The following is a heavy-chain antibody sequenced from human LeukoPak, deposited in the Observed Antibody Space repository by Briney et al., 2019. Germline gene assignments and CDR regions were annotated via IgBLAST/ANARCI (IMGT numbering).Heavy chain of an antibody. V-gene: IGHV1-2*02. CDR3: AREGSYCVGGDCYSFDC. D-gene: IGHD2-21*02. CDR1: GYRFISNY. J-gene: IGHJ4*02. Sequence: GASVKVSCKASGYRFISNYIQWVRQAPGLGPEWIGWMHPGNGNTRYAEKFQGRVTMTRDTSINTAYMDLSSLRSDDTAVYYCAREGSYCVGGDCYSFDCWGQGTLITVSS. CDR2: MHPGNGNT.